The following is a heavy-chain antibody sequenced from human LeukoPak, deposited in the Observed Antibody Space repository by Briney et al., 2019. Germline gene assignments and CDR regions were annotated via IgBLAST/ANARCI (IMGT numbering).Heavy chain of an antibody. Sequence: GGSLRLSCAASGFTFSSYWMHWVRHAPGKGLVWVSRINSDGSSTSYADSVKGRFTISRDNAKNTLYLQMNSLRAEDTAVYYCARGSTTVVSLLVYWGQGTQVTVSS. CDR2: INSDGSST. CDR3: ARGSTTVVSLLVY. V-gene: IGHV3-74*01. CDR1: GFTFSSYW. D-gene: IGHD4-23*01. J-gene: IGHJ4*02.